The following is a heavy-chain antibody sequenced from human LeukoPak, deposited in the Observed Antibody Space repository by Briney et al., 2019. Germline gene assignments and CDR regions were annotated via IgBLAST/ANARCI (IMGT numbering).Heavy chain of an antibody. CDR3: ARTGGTGD. CDR1: GGSINSYY. Sequence: PSETLSLTCTVSGGSINSYYWSWIRQPPGKGLEWIGYIYYSGSTNYNPSLKSRVTISVDTSKNQFSLKLTSVTAADTAVYYCARTGGTGDWGQGTLVTVSS. J-gene: IGHJ4*02. D-gene: IGHD1-26*01. V-gene: IGHV4-59*01. CDR2: IYYSGST.